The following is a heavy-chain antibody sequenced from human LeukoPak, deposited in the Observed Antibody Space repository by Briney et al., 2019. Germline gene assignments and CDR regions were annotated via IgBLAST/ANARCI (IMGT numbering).Heavy chain of an antibody. CDR2: VDPEDGET. D-gene: IGHD2-2*01. V-gene: IGHV1-69-2*01. J-gene: IGHJ4*02. CDR3: ATWDVNLVVPAPYFDH. Sequence: ASVKVSCKVSGYTLTDYYMHWVQQAPGKGREWMGLVDPEDGETIYAEKFQGRVTITADTSTDTAYMELSSLRSEETAVYYCATWDVNLVVPAPYFDHWGQGTLVPVSS. CDR1: GYTLTDYY.